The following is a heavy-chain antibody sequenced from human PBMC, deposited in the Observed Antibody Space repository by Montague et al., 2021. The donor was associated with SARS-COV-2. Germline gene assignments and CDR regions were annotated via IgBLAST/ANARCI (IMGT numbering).Heavy chain of an antibody. D-gene: IGHD6-19*01. V-gene: IGHV4-31*03. CDR2: NYYSGST. Sequence: TLSLTCTVSGGSINSGGYYWSWIRQHPGKGLEWIGYNYYSGSTYYNPSPKSRLTISVDTSKNQFSLKLSSVTAADTAVYYCARVHFVSSGWYPDAFDIWGQGTMVTVSS. CDR1: GGSINSGGYY. J-gene: IGHJ3*02. CDR3: ARVHFVSSGWYPDAFDI.